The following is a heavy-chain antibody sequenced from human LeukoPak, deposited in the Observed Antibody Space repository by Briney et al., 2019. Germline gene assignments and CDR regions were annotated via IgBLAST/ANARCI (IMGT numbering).Heavy chain of an antibody. CDR2: ISYDGSNK. J-gene: IGHJ4*02. CDR1: GFTFSSYA. CDR3: ARGFQAAAGTGDY. Sequence: PGRSLRLSCAASGFTFSSYAMHWVRQAPGKGLEWVAVISYDGSNKYYADSVKGRFTISRDNSKNTLYLQMNSLRAEDTAVYYCARGFQAAAGTGDYWGQGTLVTVSS. D-gene: IGHD6-13*01. V-gene: IGHV3-30*04.